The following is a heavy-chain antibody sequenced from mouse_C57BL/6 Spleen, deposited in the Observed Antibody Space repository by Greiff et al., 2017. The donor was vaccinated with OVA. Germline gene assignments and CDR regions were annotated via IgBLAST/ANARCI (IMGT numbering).Heavy chain of an antibody. J-gene: IGHJ1*03. CDR3: ARVTTVVAKYFDV. D-gene: IGHD1-1*01. CDR2: IHPNSGST. V-gene: IGHV1-64*01. CDR1: GYTFTSYW. Sequence: VQLQQSGAELVKPGASVKLSCKASGYTFTSYWMHWVKQRPGQGLEWIGMIHPNSGSTNYNEKFKSKATLTVDKSSSTAYMQLSSLTSEDSAVYYCARVTTVVAKYFDVWGTGTTVTVSS.